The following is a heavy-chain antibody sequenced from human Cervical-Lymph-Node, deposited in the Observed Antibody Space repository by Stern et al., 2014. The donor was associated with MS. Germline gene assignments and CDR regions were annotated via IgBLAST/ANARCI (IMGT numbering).Heavy chain of an antibody. D-gene: IGHD1-1*01. J-gene: IGHJ6*02. CDR2: INPNNGGT. CDR3: ARASTTASNYYDGVDV. CDR1: GYTFTDYS. Sequence: VQLVQSGAEVKNPGASVKVSCKASGYTFTDYSIQWMRPAPGHGLEWMGWINPNNGGTKSAQKFQGWVTMTRDTSTSTAYMELSRLRSDDTAIYYCARASTTASNYYDGVDVWGQGTTVTVTS. V-gene: IGHV1-2*04.